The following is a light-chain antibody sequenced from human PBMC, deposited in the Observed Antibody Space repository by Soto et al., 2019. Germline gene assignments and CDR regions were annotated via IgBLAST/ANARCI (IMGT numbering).Light chain of an antibody. Sequence: EIVLTQSPATLSLSPGERATLSCRASQSVSSYLAWYQQKPGQAPRHLIYDASNRATGIPARFSGSGSGTDFTLTISRLEPEDFAVYYCQQRSNWPPTFGQGTKLEIK. CDR1: QSVSSY. V-gene: IGKV3-11*01. CDR3: QQRSNWPPT. J-gene: IGKJ2*01. CDR2: DAS.